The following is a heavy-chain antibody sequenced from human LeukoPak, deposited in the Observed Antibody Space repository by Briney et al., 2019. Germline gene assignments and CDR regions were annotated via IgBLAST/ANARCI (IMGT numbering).Heavy chain of an antibody. J-gene: IGHJ4*02. CDR3: ARGVQGGRRGFDY. V-gene: IGHV4-4*07. CDR2: IYTSGST. CDR1: GGSISSDY. D-gene: IGHD3-10*01. Sequence: SETLSLTCTVSGGSISSDYWSWIRQPAGKGLEWIGRIYTSGSTKFNPSLKSRVTMSVDTSKKQFSMKLSSVTAADTAVYYCARGVQGGRRGFDYWGQGTLVTVSS.